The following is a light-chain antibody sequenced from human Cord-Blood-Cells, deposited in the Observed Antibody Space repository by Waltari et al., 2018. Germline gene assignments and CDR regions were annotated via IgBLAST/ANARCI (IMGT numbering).Light chain of an antibody. CDR3: CSHAGSSTLV. CDR1: SSDVRRYNL. V-gene: IGLV2-23*01. CDR2: EGS. J-gene: IGLJ2*01. Sequence: QSALPQPASVSGCPGQPNTISCTGTSSDVRRYNLVSWYQQHPGKDTKLMRYEGSKRPAGVSNRFSGSKSGNTASLTISGLQAEDEADYYCCSHAGSSTLVFGGGTKLTVL.